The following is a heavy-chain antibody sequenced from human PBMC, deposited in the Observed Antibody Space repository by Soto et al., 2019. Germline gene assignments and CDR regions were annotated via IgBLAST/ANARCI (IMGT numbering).Heavy chain of an antibody. D-gene: IGHD4-17*01. V-gene: IGHV1-69*12. CDR1: GGTFSSYG. Sequence: QFQLVQSGAEVKKPGSSVKVSCKPSGGTFSSYGITWVRQAPGQGLEWMGGIIPVFGTANYAHKFQGRVTITADASTSTVYMELSSLRSEDTAVYYCARVAGHYYGDYGGWFGPWGQGTLVTVSS. CDR2: IIPVFGTA. CDR3: ARVAGHYYGDYGGWFGP. J-gene: IGHJ5*02.